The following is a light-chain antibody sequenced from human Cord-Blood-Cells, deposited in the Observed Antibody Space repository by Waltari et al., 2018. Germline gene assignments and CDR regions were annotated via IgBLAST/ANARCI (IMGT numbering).Light chain of an antibody. V-gene: IGKV1-39*01. CDR3: QQSYSTPLT. CDR2: AAS. J-gene: IGKJ4*01. Sequence: IQMTQSPSSLSALVGDSVTITCRASQSISSYLNWYQQKPGKAPKLLIYAASSLQSGVPSRFSGSGSGTDFTLTISSLQPEDFATYYCQQSYSTPLTFGGGTKVEIK. CDR1: QSISSY.